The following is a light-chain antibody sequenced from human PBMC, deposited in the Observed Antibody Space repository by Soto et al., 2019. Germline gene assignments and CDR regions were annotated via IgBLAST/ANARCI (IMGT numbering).Light chain of an antibody. Sequence: EIFMTQSPATLSVSRWERATLSCRASQSVSSNLAWYQQKPGQAPRLLIYGASTRATGIPARFSGSGSGTEFTLTISSLQSEDFAVYYCQQYNNWRGTFGQGTKVDIK. CDR3: QQYNNWRGT. J-gene: IGKJ1*01. CDR2: GAS. CDR1: QSVSSN. V-gene: IGKV3-15*01.